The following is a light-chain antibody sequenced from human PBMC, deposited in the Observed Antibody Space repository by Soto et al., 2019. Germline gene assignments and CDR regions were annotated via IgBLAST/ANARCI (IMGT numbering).Light chain of an antibody. J-gene: IGLJ1*01. CDR3: AAWDDTLNAQV. CDR1: MYNIGSNT. Sequence: QLVLTQPPSASGTPGQRVSISCSGGMYNIGSNTVDWYQHLPRTAPKLLIYSNNQRPSGVPGRFSGSKSGTSASLAISGLQSDDEADYYCAAWDDTLNAQVFGTGTKLTVL. CDR2: SNN. V-gene: IGLV1-44*01.